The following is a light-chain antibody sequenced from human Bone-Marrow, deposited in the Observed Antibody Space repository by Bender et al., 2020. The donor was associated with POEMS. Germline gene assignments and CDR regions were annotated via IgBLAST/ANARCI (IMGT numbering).Light chain of an antibody. CDR3: QSYDNSLGGWV. V-gene: IGLV1-40*01. CDR1: SSNTGLGYD. J-gene: IGLJ3*02. Sequence: QSVLTQPPSVSGAPGQKVTISCPGSSSNTGLGYDINWFQPLPGTTPKLLIYGYNNRPSGVPDRFSGSKSGTSASLAITGLQAEDEGDYYCQSYDNSLGGWVFGGGTKLTVL. CDR2: GYN.